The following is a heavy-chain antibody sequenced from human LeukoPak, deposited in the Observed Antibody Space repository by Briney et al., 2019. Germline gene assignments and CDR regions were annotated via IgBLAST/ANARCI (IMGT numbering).Heavy chain of an antibody. Sequence: GGSLRLSCAASGFTFGSSAMNWVHQAPGKGLEWVSSISSSSVFRFYADSLRGRFTISRDNAKNSLYLEMNSLRAEDTAVYYCARISPQGIAVAGLDYWGQGTLVTVSS. J-gene: IGHJ4*02. D-gene: IGHD6-19*01. CDR3: ARISPQGIAVAGLDY. V-gene: IGHV3-21*01. CDR1: GFTFGSSA. CDR2: ISSSSVFR.